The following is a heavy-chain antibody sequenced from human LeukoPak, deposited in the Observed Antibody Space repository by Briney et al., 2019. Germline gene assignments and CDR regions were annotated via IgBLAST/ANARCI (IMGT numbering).Heavy chain of an antibody. Sequence: GGSLRLSCAASGFTFSSYAMSWVRQAPGKGLEWVSAISGSGGSTYYADSVKGRFTISRDNSKNTLYLQMNSLRAEDTAVYYCARVRGSSWLGVGAYHMDVWGKGTTVTISS. D-gene: IGHD6-13*01. CDR3: ARVRGSSWLGVGAYHMDV. V-gene: IGHV3-23*01. CDR1: GFTFSSYA. J-gene: IGHJ6*03. CDR2: ISGSGGST.